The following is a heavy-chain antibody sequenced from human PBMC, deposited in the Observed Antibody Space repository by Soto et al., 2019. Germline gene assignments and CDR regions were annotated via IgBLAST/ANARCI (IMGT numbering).Heavy chain of an antibody. CDR3: AKHPHPLRYFDWSPIDY. CDR1: GFTFSSYA. CDR2: ISGSGGST. Sequence: GGSLRLSCAASGFTFSSYAMSWVRQAPGKGLEWVSAISGSGGSTYYADSVKGRFTISRDNSKNTLYLQMNSLRAEDTAVYYCAKHPHPLRYFDWSPIDYWGQGTLVTVSS. V-gene: IGHV3-23*01. J-gene: IGHJ4*02. D-gene: IGHD3-9*01.